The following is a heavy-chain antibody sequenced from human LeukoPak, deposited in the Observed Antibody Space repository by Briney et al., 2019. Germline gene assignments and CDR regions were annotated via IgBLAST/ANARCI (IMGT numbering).Heavy chain of an antibody. J-gene: IGHJ4*02. CDR3: ARSGTVTGYLY. CDR1: GGSLSSYY. V-gene: IGHV4-59*01. Sequence: SETLSLTCTVSGGSLSSYYWTWIRQLPGKGLEWIGYIYYTGSTNYNPSLKSRVTMSVDTSKNQFSLNLNSVTAADTAVYYCARSGTVTGYLYWGQGALVTVSS. D-gene: IGHD3-9*01. CDR2: IYYTGST.